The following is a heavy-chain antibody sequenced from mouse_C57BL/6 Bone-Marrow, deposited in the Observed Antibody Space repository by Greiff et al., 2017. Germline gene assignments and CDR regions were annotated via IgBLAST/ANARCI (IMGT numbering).Heavy chain of an antibody. Sequence: DVLLVESGGGLVQPGESLTLSCESNEYEFPSHDMSWVRQTPEKRLELVAAINSDGGSTYYPDTMDRRFIISRDNTKKTLYRQMSSLRTEDTALYYWARHRLPQDWGQGTLVTVSA. J-gene: IGHJ3*01. CDR3: ARHRLPQD. V-gene: IGHV5-2*01. CDR2: INSDGGST. D-gene: IGHD2-2*01. CDR1: EYEFPSHD.